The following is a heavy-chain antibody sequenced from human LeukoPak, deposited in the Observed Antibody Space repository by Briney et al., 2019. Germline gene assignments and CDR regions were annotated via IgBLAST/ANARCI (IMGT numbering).Heavy chain of an antibody. CDR3: TRRPIAATAYYFDY. Sequence: KTGGSLRLSCAASGFIFSDFYMSWVRQAAGKGLEYIAYISPSSHDIIYADSVKGRFTISRDNAKNSLYLQMNSLRAEDTAVYYCTRRPIAATAYYFDYWGQGTLVTVSS. CDR2: ISPSSHDI. D-gene: IGHD6-6*01. V-gene: IGHV3-11*06. CDR1: GFIFSDFY. J-gene: IGHJ4*02.